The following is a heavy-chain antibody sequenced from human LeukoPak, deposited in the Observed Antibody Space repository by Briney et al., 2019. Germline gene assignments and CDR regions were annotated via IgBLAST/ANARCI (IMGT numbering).Heavy chain of an antibody. CDR2: IYDNGRP. J-gene: IGHJ3*02. CDR3: ARDQVGARHIDAFDI. V-gene: IGHV4-38-2*02. D-gene: IGHD1-26*01. CDR1: GYSLSSGHD. Sequence: SETLSLPCAVSGYSLSSGHDWDWLRQPPGTGLEWIGSIYDNGRPQPNPSLKSRVTITVDTSKSQFSLKLSSVTAADTAVYYCARDQVGARHIDAFDIWGQGTMVTVSS.